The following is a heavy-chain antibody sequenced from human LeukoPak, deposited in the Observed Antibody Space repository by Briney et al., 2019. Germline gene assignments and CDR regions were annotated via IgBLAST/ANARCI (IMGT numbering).Heavy chain of an antibody. D-gene: IGHD3-3*01. CDR1: GYIFTGYY. V-gene: IGHV1-2*02. CDR3: ARGLAIFGVVIPTFFDS. CDR2: INPNSGGT. J-gene: IGHJ3*01. Sequence: ASVKVSCKASGYIFTGYYIHWVRQAPGQGLEGMGWINPNSGGTEYAQKFQGRVIMTRDTSITTAYMELNSLISDDTAVYYCARGLAIFGVVIPTFFDSWGQGTMVTVSS.